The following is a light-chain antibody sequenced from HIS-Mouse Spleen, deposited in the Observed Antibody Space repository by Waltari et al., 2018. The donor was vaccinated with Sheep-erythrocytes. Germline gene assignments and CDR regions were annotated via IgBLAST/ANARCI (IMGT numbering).Light chain of an antibody. Sequence: QSALTQPRSVSGSPGQSVTISCTGTSSDVGGYNYVSWYQQHPGKAPKLMIYDVSKRPSGVPDRFSCSKSGITASLTISGLQAEDEADYYCCSYAGSYNHVFATGTKVTVL. V-gene: IGLV2-11*01. CDR1: SSDVGGYNY. CDR3: CSYAGSYNHV. CDR2: DVS. J-gene: IGLJ1*01.